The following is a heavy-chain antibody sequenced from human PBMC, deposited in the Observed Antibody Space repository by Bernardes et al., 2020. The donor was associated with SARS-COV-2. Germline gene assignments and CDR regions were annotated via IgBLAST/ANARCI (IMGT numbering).Heavy chain of an antibody. CDR2: ITSSSYI. D-gene: IGHD3-9*01. CDR3: AKLFDIRGGTGLDP. J-gene: IGHJ5*02. Sequence: GSLRLSCAASGFTFSDYTMNCVRQAPGKGLEWVSSITSSSYISYADSVKGRFTVSRDNAKNSLYLQMNSLRAEDTAVYYCAKLFDIRGGTGLDPWGQGTLVTVSS. CDR1: GFTFSDYT. V-gene: IGHV3-21*01.